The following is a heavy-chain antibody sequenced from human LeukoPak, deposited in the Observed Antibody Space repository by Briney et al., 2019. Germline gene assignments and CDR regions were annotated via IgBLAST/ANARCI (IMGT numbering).Heavy chain of an antibody. D-gene: IGHD3-16*01. Sequence: GGSLRLSCIASGFTFSTYSMNWVRQAPGKGLEWVSHITSSGSPIYYADSVKGRFTISRDNTKNSLFLQMNSLREEDTAVYYCATFYGHWGQGTLVTVSS. CDR2: ITSSGSPI. CDR3: ATFYGH. J-gene: IGHJ4*02. CDR1: GFTFSTYS. V-gene: IGHV3-48*02.